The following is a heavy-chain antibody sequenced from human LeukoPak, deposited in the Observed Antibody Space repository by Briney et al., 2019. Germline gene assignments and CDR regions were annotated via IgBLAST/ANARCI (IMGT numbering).Heavy chain of an antibody. CDR3: AGRPSLWFGVTYYYYYGMDV. CDR2: IYYSGST. Sequence: SETLSLTCTVSGGSISSSSYYWGWIRQPPGKGLEWIGSIYYSGSTYYNPSLKSRVTISVDTSKNQFSLKLSSVTAADTAVYYCAGRPSLWFGVTYYYYYGMDVWGQGTTVTVSS. J-gene: IGHJ6*02. CDR1: GGSISSSSYY. V-gene: IGHV4-39*01. D-gene: IGHD3-10*01.